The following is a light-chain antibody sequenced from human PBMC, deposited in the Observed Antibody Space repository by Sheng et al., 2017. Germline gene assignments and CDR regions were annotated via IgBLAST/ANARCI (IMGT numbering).Light chain of an antibody. CDR1: DSNIGTNF. J-gene: IGLJ3*02. Sequence: QSLLTQPPSASGTPGQMVSVSCSGSDSNIGTNFVFWYQQFPGTAPKLLVYLNNQRPSGVPVRFSGSKSGTSASLAIGGLQPDDEAMYYCATWDDRLRQWVFSGGTQLTVL. CDR3: ATWDDRLRQWV. V-gene: IGLV1-47*01. CDR2: LNN.